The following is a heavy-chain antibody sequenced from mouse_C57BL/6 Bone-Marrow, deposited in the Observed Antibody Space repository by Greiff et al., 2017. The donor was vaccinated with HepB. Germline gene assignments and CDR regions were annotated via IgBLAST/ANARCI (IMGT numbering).Heavy chain of an antibody. Sequence: VQLQQSGAELVKPGASVKMSCKASGYTFTSYWITWVKQRPGQGLEWIGDIYPGSGSTNYNEKFKSKATLTVDTSSSTAYMQLSSLTSEDSAVYYCARDRVYYDYLYYFDYWGQGTTLTVSS. J-gene: IGHJ2*01. CDR2: IYPGSGST. D-gene: IGHD2-4*01. CDR1: GYTFTSYW. V-gene: IGHV1-55*01. CDR3: ARDRVYYDYLYYFDY.